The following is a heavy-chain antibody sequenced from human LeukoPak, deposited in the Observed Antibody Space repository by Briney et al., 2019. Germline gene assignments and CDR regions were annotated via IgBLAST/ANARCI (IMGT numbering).Heavy chain of an antibody. CDR2: IFGSGGST. Sequence: GGSLRLSCSASGFTFCNHGMSGVGQAPGKGREWGSTIFGSGGSTVHADPVKGRFTISRDNSKNTLCLQMYSLRAEDTAVYYCAKLSNSDFEAWGHGTMVTVSS. CDR3: AKLSNSDFEA. V-gene: IGHV3-23*01. J-gene: IGHJ4*03. D-gene: IGHD2/OR15-2a*01. CDR1: GFTFCNHG.